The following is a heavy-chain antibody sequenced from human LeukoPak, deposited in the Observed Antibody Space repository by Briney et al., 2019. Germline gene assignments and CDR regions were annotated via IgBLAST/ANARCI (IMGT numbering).Heavy chain of an antibody. Sequence: GGSLRLSCAASGFTFSSSAMSWVRQAPGKGLEWVSSISGSGSGGSTYYADSVKGRFTISRDNSKNTLYLQMNSLRVEDTAVYYCAKSGYNHFDYWGQGTLVTVSS. V-gene: IGHV3-23*01. CDR2: ISGSGSGGST. D-gene: IGHD5-24*01. J-gene: IGHJ4*02. CDR3: AKSGYNHFDY. CDR1: GFTFSSSA.